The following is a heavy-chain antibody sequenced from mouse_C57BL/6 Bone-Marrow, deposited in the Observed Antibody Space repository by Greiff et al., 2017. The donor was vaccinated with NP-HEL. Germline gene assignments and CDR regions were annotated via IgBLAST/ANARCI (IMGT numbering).Heavy chain of an antibody. CDR3: ARDWLYAMDY. D-gene: IGHD4-1*01. Sequence: EVQLQQSGPVLVKPGASVKMSCKASGYTFTDYYMNWVKQSHGKSLEWIGVINPYNGGTSYNQKFKGTATLTVDKSSSTAYMELNSLTSEDSAVYYCARDWLYAMDYWGQGTSVTVSS. V-gene: IGHV1-19*01. CDR1: GYTFTDYY. J-gene: IGHJ4*01. CDR2: INPYNGGT.